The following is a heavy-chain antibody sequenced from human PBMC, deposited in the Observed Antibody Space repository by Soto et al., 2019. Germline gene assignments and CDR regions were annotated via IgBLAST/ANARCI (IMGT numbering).Heavy chain of an antibody. V-gene: IGHV4-59*01. CDR2: IYYSGST. CDR3: AAGVYYSSSSGTFDY. D-gene: IGHD6-6*01. Sequence: PSETLSLTCTVSSGSISNYYWSWIRQPPRKGLEWIGYIYYSGSTNYNPSLKSRVTISVDTSKNQFSLKLSSVTAADTAVYYCAAGVYYSSSSGTFDYWGQGTLVTVSS. CDR1: SGSISNYY. J-gene: IGHJ4*02.